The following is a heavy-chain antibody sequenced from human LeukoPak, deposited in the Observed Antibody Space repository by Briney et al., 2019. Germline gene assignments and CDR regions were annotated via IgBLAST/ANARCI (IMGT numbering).Heavy chain of an antibody. CDR2: ISGSGGST. V-gene: IGHV3-23*01. J-gene: IGHJ6*02. Sequence: GGSLRLSCAASGFTFSSYAMSWVRQAPGKGLEWVSAISGSGGSTYYADSVKGRFTISRDNSKNTLYLQMNSLRAEDTAVYYCAKDHGESSMVYYYYGMDVWGQGTTVTASS. CDR1: GFTFSSYA. CDR3: AKDHGESSMVYYYYGMDV. D-gene: IGHD4-17*01.